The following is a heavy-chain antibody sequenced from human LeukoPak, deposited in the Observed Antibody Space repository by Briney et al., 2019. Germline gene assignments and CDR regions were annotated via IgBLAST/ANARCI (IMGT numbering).Heavy chain of an antibody. J-gene: IGHJ4*02. CDR2: ISYSGST. D-gene: IGHD4-17*01. Sequence: SETLSLTCTVSGGSISSSYWSWIRQPPGKGLEWIGYISYSGSTSYNPSLKSRVTISVDTSKNQFSLNLSSVTAADTAVYYCAGYGDYSFFDYWGQGTLVTVSS. V-gene: IGHV4-59*12. CDR1: GGSISSSY. CDR3: AGYGDYSFFDY.